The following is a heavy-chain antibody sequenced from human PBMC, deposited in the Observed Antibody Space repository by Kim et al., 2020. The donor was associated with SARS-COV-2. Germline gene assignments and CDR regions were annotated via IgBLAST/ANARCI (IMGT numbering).Heavy chain of an antibody. V-gene: IGHV3-33*06. J-gene: IGHJ5*02. Sequence: VKGRFTISRDNSKNTLYLQMNSLRAEDTAVYYCAKDYLVVVPAAMVGLDPWGQGTLVTVSS. CDR3: AKDYLVVVPAAMVGLDP. D-gene: IGHD2-2*01.